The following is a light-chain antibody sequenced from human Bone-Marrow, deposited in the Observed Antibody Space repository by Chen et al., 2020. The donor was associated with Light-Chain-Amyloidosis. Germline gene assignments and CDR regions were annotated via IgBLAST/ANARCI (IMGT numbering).Light chain of an antibody. J-gene: IGLJ1*01. V-gene: IGLV2-14*01. CDR1: SSDVGGDNH. CDR3: SSYTLPNTLV. Sequence: QSALTQPASVSGSPGQSITISCTGTSSDVGGDNHVSWYQQHPDKAPKLMIYEVTNRPSWVPARFSGSKSDHTASLTISGLQTEDEADYFCSSYTLPNTLVFGSGTRVTVL. CDR2: EVT.